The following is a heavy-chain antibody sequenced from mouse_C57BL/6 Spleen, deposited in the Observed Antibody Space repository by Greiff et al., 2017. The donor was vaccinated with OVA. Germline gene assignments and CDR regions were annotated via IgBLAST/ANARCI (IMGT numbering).Heavy chain of an antibody. J-gene: IGHJ2*01. CDR3: ARGYYGSRGGYFDY. CDR2: INPGSGGT. D-gene: IGHD1-1*01. CDR1: GYAFTNYL. Sequence: QVQLQQSGAELVRPGTSVKVSCKASGYAFTNYLIEWVKQRPGQGLEWIGVINPGSGGTNYNEKFKGKATLTADKSSSTAYMQLSSLTSEDSAVYFGARGYYGSRGGYFDYWGQGTTLTVSS. V-gene: IGHV1-54*01.